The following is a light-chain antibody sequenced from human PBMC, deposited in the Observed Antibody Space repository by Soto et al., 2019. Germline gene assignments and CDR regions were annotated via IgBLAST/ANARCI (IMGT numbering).Light chain of an antibody. V-gene: IGLV2-11*01. CDR3: CSYAGSYTWI. J-gene: IGLJ2*01. CDR2: DVN. CDR1: SSDVGGYNY. Sequence: QSVLTQPRSVSGSPGQSVTISCTGASSDVGGYNYVSWYRQHPGKAPQLIIYDVNQRPSGVPDRFSGSKSGNTASLTISGLQAEDEADYYCCSYAGSYTWIFGGGTKVTVL.